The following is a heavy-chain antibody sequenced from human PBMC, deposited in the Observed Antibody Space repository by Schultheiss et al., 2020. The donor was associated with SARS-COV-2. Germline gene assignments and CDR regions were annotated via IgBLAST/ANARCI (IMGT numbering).Heavy chain of an antibody. V-gene: IGHV3-30*04. D-gene: IGHD6-19*01. Sequence: GESLKISCAASGFTFRSYAMHWVRQAPGKGLEWVSVISFDGTDTYFADSVKGRFTISRDDSKNTVYLQMNTLRTEDTAVYYCAKDRAGGWLGRGYFDYWGQGTLVTVSS. CDR2: ISFDGTDT. J-gene: IGHJ4*02. CDR1: GFTFRSYA. CDR3: AKDRAGGWLGRGYFDY.